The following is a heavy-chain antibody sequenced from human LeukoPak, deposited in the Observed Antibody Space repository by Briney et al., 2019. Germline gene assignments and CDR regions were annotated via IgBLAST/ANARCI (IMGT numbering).Heavy chain of an antibody. CDR3: ARGEAYYDFWSGYLNNWFDP. Sequence: SETLSLTCTVSGGSISSYYWSWIRRPPGKGLEWIGYIYTSGSTNYNPSLKSRVTISVDTSKNQFSLKLSSVTAADMAVYYCARGEAYYDFWSGYLNNWFDPWGQGTLVTVSS. D-gene: IGHD3-3*01. V-gene: IGHV4-4*09. J-gene: IGHJ5*02. CDR1: GGSISSYY. CDR2: IYTSGST.